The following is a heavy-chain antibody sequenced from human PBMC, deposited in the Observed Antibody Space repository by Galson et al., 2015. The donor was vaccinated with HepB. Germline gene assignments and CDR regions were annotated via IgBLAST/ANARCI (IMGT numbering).Heavy chain of an antibody. D-gene: IGHD4-17*01. CDR3: ARESGGDYAGPFDY. Sequence: SVKVSCKASGYTFTSYYMHWVRQAPGQGLEWMGGIIPIFGTANYAQKFQGRVTITADESTSTAYMELSSLRSEDTAVYYCARESGGDYAGPFDYWGQGTLVTVSS. J-gene: IGHJ4*02. V-gene: IGHV1-69*13. CDR1: GYTFTSYY. CDR2: IIPIFGTA.